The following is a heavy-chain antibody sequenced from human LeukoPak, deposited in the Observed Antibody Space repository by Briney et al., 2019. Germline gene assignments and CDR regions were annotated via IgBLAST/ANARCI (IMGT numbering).Heavy chain of an antibody. Sequence: GSLKLPCAASGFPFSSYSMNWVRQAPGKGLEWVSYISSSSSTIYYADSVKGRFTISRDNAKNSLYLQMNSLRAEDTAVYYCARVATVTTWDYWGQGTLVTVSS. CDR2: ISSSSSTI. J-gene: IGHJ4*02. D-gene: IGHD4-17*01. CDR1: GFPFSSYS. V-gene: IGHV3-48*01. CDR3: ARVATVTTWDY.